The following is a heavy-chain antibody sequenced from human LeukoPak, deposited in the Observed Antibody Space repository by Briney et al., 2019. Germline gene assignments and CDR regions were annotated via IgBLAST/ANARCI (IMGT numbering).Heavy chain of an antibody. Sequence: SETLSLTCTVSGASISNYFWGWIRQPPGKGLEWIGYIYYSGSTNYNPSLKSRVTISVDTSKNQFSLKLSSVTAADTAVYYCASLRGGAHPREIDYWGQGTLVTVSS. CDR2: IYYSGST. D-gene: IGHD3-16*01. V-gene: IGHV4-59*08. CDR3: ASLRGGAHPREIDY. J-gene: IGHJ4*02. CDR1: GASISNYF.